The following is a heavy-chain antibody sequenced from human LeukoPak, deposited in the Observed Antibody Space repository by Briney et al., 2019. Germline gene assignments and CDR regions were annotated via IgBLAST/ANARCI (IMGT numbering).Heavy chain of an antibody. Sequence: GGSLRLSCAASGFTFSSYAMSWVRQAPGKGLEWVSAISGSGGSTYYADSVEGRFTISRDNSKNTLYLQVNSLRAEDTAVYYCAKDYVGLGVAAAQYYFDYWGQGTLVTVSS. D-gene: IGHD6-13*01. CDR2: ISGSGGST. CDR1: GFTFSSYA. CDR3: AKDYVGLGVAAAQYYFDY. V-gene: IGHV3-23*01. J-gene: IGHJ4*02.